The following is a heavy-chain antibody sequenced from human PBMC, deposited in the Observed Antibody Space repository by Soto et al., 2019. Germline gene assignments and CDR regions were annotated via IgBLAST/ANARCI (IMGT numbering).Heavy chain of an antibody. CDR3: ARGGWLPYYYYGMDV. CDR2: IIPIFGTA. Sequence: SVKVFCKASGGTFSSYAISWVRQAPGQGLEWMGGIIPIFGTANYAQKFQGRVTITADKSTSTAYMELSSLRSEDTAVYYCARGGWLPYYYYGMDVWGQGTTVTVSS. V-gene: IGHV1-69*06. CDR1: GGTFSSYA. D-gene: IGHD5-12*01. J-gene: IGHJ6*02.